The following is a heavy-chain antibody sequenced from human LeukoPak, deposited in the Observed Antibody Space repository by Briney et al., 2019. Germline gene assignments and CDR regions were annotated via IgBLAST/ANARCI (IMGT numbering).Heavy chain of an antibody. D-gene: IGHD3-16*01. CDR3: ARDGGNLGAFDY. Sequence: PSETLSLTCPVSSGSISSGVYYWSWIRQHPGKGLEWIGYIYYSGSTYYNPSLKSRVTISVDTSKNQFSLKLSSVTAADTAVYYCARDGGNLGAFDYWGQGTLVTVSS. CDR1: SGSISSGVYY. J-gene: IGHJ4*02. V-gene: IGHV4-31*03. CDR2: IYYSGST.